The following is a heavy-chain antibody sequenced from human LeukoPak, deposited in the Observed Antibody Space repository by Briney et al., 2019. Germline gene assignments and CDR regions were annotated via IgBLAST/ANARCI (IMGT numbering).Heavy chain of an antibody. Sequence: PSETLSLTCTVSGGSISSYYWSWIRQPSGKGLEWIGYIYYSGSTNYNPSLKSRVTISVDTSKNQFSLKLSSVTAADTAVYYCARAHLGKGSYYYYMDVWGKGTTVTVSS. D-gene: IGHD3-10*01. CDR1: GGSISSYY. V-gene: IGHV4-59*01. CDR2: IYYSGST. CDR3: ARAHLGKGSYYYYMDV. J-gene: IGHJ6*03.